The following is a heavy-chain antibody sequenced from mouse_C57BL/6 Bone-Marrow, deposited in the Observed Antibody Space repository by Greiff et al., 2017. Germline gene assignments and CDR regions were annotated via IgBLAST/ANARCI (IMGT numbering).Heavy chain of an antibody. V-gene: IGHV1-39*01. CDR1: GYSFTDYN. Sequence: VQLKASGPELVKPGASVKISCKASGYSFTDYNMNWVKQSNGKSLEWIGVINPNYGTTSYNQKFKGKATLTVDQSTSTAYMQLNSLTSEDSAVYYCARGYDYDYAMDYWGQGTSVTVSS. J-gene: IGHJ4*01. D-gene: IGHD2-4*01. CDR3: ARGYDYDYAMDY. CDR2: INPNYGTT.